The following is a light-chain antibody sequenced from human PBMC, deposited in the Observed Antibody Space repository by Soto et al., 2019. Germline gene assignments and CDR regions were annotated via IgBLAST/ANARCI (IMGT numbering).Light chain of an antibody. CDR1: QNIRTY. CDR2: SAS. J-gene: IGKJ2*01. Sequence: DIQMTQSPYSLSASVGDSVTITCRASQNIRTYLNWYQQKPGRAPKLLFHSASALPSGVPSRFSGSGSATEFTLTMSGLQPEDFATYYCQQGHSTPYTCGQRTNVEIK. CDR3: QQGHSTPYT. V-gene: IGKV1-39*01.